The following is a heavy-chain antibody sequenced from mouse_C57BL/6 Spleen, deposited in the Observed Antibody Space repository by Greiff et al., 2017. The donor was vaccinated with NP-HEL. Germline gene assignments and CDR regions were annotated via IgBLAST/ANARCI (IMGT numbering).Heavy chain of an antibody. CDR1: GYTFTSYW. CDR2: INPSSGYT. CDR3: ARDSTLYYYAMDY. D-gene: IGHD6-1*01. J-gene: IGHJ4*01. V-gene: IGHV1-7*01. Sequence: QVQLQQSGAELAKPGASVKLSCKASGYTFTSYWMHWVKQRPGQGLEWIGYINPSSGYTKYNQKFKDKATLTADKSSSTAYMQLSSLTYEDSAVYYCARDSTLYYYAMDYWGQGTSVTVSS.